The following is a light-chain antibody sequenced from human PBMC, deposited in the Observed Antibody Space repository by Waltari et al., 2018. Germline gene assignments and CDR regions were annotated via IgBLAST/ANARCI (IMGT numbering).Light chain of an antibody. J-gene: IGLJ3*02. CDR2: DVT. V-gene: IGLV2-11*01. CDR1: RSDVGVYGF. Sequence: QSALTQPRSVSGSSGQSVTIPCSGSRSDVGVYGFISWYQHHPDKAPQLIIYDVTKRPAGVPDRFSCSESCNTASLTISGLQADDEADYYCSSYTPTSFWVFGGGTKLTVL. CDR3: SSYTPTSFWV.